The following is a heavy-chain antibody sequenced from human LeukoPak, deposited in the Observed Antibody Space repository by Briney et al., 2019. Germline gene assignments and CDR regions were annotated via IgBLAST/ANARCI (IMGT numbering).Heavy chain of an antibody. D-gene: IGHD6-13*01. J-gene: IGHJ6*02. CDR2: MNPNSGNT. V-gene: IGHV1-8*01. CDR3: ATDIEGRVAAAGRLYYYYYGMDV. Sequence: ASVKVSCKASGYTFTSYDINWVRQATGQGLEWMGWMNPNSGNTGYAQKFQGRVTMTEDTSTDTAYMELSSLRSEDTAVYYCATDIEGRVAAAGRLYYYYYGMDVWGQGTTVTVSS. CDR1: GYTFTSYD.